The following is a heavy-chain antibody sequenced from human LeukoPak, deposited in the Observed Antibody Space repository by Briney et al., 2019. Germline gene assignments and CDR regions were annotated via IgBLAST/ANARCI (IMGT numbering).Heavy chain of an antibody. V-gene: IGHV3-7*05. D-gene: IGHD5-12*01. CDR2: IKQDGSVK. J-gene: IGHJ4*02. CDR1: GFTFSSYW. CDR3: AKGGPLQWLRFDY. Sequence: PGGSLRLSCAASGFTFSSYWMNWVRQAPGKGLEWVANIKQDGSVKQYVDSVKGRFTISRDNAKNSLYLQMNSLRAEDTAVYYCAKGGPLQWLRFDYWGQGTLVTVSS.